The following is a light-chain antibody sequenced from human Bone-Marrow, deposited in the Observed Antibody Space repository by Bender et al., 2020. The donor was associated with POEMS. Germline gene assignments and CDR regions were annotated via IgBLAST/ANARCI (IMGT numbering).Light chain of an antibody. Sequence: SYDLTQAPSVSVSPGQTANIACAGDKLGEKYVCWYQQRPGQSPVLVIYEDTKRPSGIPGRFSGSNSGNTATLTISGTQAMDEADYYCQAWDSSIAVFGGGTKLTVL. CDR3: QAWDSSIAV. V-gene: IGLV3-1*01. J-gene: IGLJ3*02. CDR2: EDT. CDR1: KLGEKY.